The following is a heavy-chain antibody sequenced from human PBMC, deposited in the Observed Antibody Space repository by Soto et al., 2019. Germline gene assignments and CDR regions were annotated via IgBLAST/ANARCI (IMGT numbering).Heavy chain of an antibody. CDR1: GFTFRDYY. CDR2: ISISGSSV. CDR3: AKDIEPPGLFFDY. D-gene: IGHD6-13*01. V-gene: IGHV3-11*01. Sequence: PGGSLRLSYAASGFTFRDYYMSWIRQAPGKGLEWISYISISGSSVYYADSVKGRFTISRDDAKNSLYLQMNSLRAEDTAVYYCAKDIEPPGLFFDYWGQGTLVTVSS. J-gene: IGHJ4*01.